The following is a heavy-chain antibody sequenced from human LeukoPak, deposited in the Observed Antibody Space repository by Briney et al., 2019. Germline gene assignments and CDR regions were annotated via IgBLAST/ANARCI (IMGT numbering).Heavy chain of an antibody. CDR1: GGTFSSYA. CDR2: IIPILGIA. D-gene: IGHD3-22*01. J-gene: IGHJ3*02. V-gene: IGHV1-69*04. Sequence: ASVKVSCKASGGTFSSYAISWVRQAPGQGLEWMGRIIPILGIANYAQKFQGRVTITADKSTSTAYMELSSLRSEDTAVYYCARSMYYYDSSGCNDAFDIWGQGTMVTVSS. CDR3: ARSMYYYDSSGCNDAFDI.